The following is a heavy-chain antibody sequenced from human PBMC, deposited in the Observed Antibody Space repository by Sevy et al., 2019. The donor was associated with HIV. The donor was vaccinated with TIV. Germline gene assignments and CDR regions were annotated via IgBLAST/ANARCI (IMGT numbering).Heavy chain of an antibody. CDR3: ARDVREGYCSSTSCSTYNWFDP. CDR2: INPNSGGT. D-gene: IGHD2-2*01. J-gene: IGHJ5*02. V-gene: IGHV1-2*02. Sequence: ASVKVSCKASGYTFTGYYMHWVRQAPGQGLEWMGWINPNSGGTNYAQKFQGRVTMTRDTSISTAYMELSRLRSDDTAVYYCARDVREGYCSSTSCSTYNWFDPCGQGTLVTVSS. CDR1: GYTFTGYY.